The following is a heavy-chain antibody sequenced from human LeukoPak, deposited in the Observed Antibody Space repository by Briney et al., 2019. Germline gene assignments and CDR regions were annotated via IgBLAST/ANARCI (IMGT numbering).Heavy chain of an antibody. V-gene: IGHV4-34*01. CDR3: ARGRRITMVRGVIRSNWFDP. J-gene: IGHJ5*02. Sequence: PSETLSLTCAVSGGSISSGGYYWSWIRQPPGKGLEWIGEINHSGSTNYNPSLKSRVTISVDTSKNQFSLKLSSVTAADTAVYYCARGRRITMVRGVIRSNWFDPWGQGTLVTVSS. D-gene: IGHD3-10*01. CDR2: INHSGST. CDR1: GGSISSGGYY.